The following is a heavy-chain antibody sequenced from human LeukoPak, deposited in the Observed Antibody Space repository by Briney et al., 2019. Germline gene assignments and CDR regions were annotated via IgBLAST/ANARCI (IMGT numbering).Heavy chain of an antibody. V-gene: IGHV4-59*01. CDR2: IYYSGST. Sequence: SETLSLTCTVSGGSISSYYWSWIRQPPGKGLEWIGYIYYSGSTNYNPSLKSRVTISVDTSKNQFSLKLSSVTAADTAVYYCARGRQDGDYRYNAFDIWGQGTMVTVSS. J-gene: IGHJ3*02. D-gene: IGHD4-17*01. CDR3: ARGRQDGDYRYNAFDI. CDR1: GGSISSYY.